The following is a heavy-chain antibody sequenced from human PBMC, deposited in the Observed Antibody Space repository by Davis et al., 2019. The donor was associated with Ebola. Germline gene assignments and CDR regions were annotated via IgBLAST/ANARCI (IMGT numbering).Heavy chain of an antibody. CDR2: IKQDGSEK. Sequence: GESLKISCVVSGFNFDNSWMTWVRQAPGKGLEWVANIKQDGSEKYYVDSVKGRFTISRDNAKNSLYLQMNSLRAEDTAVYYCARDGPVYYYDSSGYYHLGAFDLWGQGTMVTVSS. V-gene: IGHV3-7*03. CDR1: GFNFDNSW. CDR3: ARDGPVYYYDSSGYYHLGAFDL. D-gene: IGHD3-22*01. J-gene: IGHJ3*01.